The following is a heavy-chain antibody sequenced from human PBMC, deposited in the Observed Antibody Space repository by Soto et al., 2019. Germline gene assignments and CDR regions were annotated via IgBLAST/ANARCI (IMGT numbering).Heavy chain of an antibody. CDR2: XSHDGSNK. CDR1: GFTFSDYG. J-gene: IGHJ6*02. Sequence: GVVQPGRSLRLSCAASGFTFSDYGMHWVRQAPGKGLEXVAAXSHDGSNKFYGDSVKGRFTISRDNSKNTLLLQTDSLRDEDTAVYFCAKEARSRAVTATRVYGMDVWGQGTTVAVSS. D-gene: IGHD4-17*01. CDR3: AKEARSRAVTATRVYGMDV. V-gene: IGHV3-30*18.